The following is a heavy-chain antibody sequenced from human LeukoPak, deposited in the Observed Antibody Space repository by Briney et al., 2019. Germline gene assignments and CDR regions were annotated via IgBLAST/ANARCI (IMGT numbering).Heavy chain of an antibody. CDR2: IYSSGNT. J-gene: IGHJ4*02. Sequence: SETLSLTCTVSGGSISSYSWSWIRQPAGKGLEWIGRIYSSGNTYYNASLRSRVTMSVDTSKNQFSLKLSSVTAADAAVYYCAREGGGFDYWGQGTLVTVSS. D-gene: IGHD3-16*01. CDR1: GGSISSYS. CDR3: AREGGGFDY. V-gene: IGHV4-4*07.